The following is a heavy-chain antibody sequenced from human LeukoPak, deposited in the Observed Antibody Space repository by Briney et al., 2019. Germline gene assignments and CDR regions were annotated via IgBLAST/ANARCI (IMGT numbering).Heavy chain of an antibody. Sequence: GGSLRLSCTASGFTFSNCAMSWVRQAPGKGLEWVSAISGSGGNTYYADSVKGRFTISRDNSKNTLYLQMNSLRAEDTAVYYCAKDGRSDGYSWGYFDYWGQGTLVTVSS. J-gene: IGHJ4*02. V-gene: IGHV3-23*01. D-gene: IGHD5-18*01. CDR2: ISGSGGNT. CDR3: AKDGRSDGYSWGYFDY. CDR1: GFTFSNCA.